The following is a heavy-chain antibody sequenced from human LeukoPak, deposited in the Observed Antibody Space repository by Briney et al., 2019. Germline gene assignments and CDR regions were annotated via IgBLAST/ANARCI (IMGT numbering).Heavy chain of an antibody. CDR1: GGTFISYA. D-gene: IGHD6-19*01. Sequence: SXKVSCKASGGTFISYAISWVRQAPGQGVEWMGGIIPIFGTANYAQKFQGRVTITADESTSTDYMELSSLRSEDTAVYYCARARIAVAGFDYWGQGTLVTVSS. CDR2: IIPIFGTA. J-gene: IGHJ4*02. V-gene: IGHV1-69*01. CDR3: ARARIAVAGFDY.